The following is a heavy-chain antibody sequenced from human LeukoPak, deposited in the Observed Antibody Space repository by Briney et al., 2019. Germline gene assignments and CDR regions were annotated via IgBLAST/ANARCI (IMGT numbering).Heavy chain of an antibody. V-gene: IGHV4-30-4*08. J-gene: IGHJ5*02. CDR2: IYYSGST. CDR1: GGSISSGGYY. D-gene: IGHD3-3*01. Sequence: PSETLSLTCTVSGGSISSGGYYWSWIRQHPGKGLEWIGYIYYSGSTYYNPSLKSRVTISVDTSKNQFSLKLSSVTAADTAVYYCAREGRFLDINWFDPWGQGTLVTVSS. CDR3: AREGRFLDINWFDP.